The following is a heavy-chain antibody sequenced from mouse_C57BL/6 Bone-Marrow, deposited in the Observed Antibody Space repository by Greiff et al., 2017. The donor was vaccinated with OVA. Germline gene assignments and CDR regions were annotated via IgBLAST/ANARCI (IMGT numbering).Heavy chain of an antibody. CDR2: IDPSDSYT. J-gene: IGHJ4*01. D-gene: IGHD2-4*01. Sequence: QVQLQQPGAELVMPGASVKLSCKASGYTFTSYWMHWVKQRPGQGLEWIGEIDPSDSYTNYNQKFKGKSTLTVDKSSSTAYMQLSSLTSEDSAVYYCASYDYDYAMDYWGRGTAATVSA. CDR1: GYTFTSYW. CDR3: ASYDYDYAMDY. V-gene: IGHV1-69*01.